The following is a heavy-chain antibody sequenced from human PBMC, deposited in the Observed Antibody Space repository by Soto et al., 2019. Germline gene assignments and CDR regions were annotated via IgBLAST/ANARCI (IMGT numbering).Heavy chain of an antibody. J-gene: IGHJ4*02. D-gene: IGHD5-18*01. CDR1: GYTFTNNV. CDR3: AREVPYGYSRFDY. Sequence: QVHLVQSGAEVKKPGASVKVSCRTSGYTFTNNVIHWVRQAPGQRLEWIGRVNAGNDNTKWSREFQGRLTLTKDTSATTAYMELSSLTPEDTAIYFCAREVPYGYSRFDYWGQGTLVTVSS. CDR2: VNAGNDNT. V-gene: IGHV1-3*01.